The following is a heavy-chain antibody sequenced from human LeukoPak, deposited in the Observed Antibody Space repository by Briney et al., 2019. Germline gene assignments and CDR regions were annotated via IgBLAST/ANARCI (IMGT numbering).Heavy chain of an antibody. CDR3: AKDREWLVRKGVGYFDY. J-gene: IGHJ4*02. V-gene: IGHV3-30*02. Sequence: GGSLRLSCAASGFTFSSYGMHWVRQAPGKGLEWVAFIWYDGSNKYYADSVKGRFTISRDNSKNTLYLQMNSLRAEDTAVYYCAKDREWLVRKGVGYFDYWGQGTLVTVSS. CDR2: IWYDGSNK. D-gene: IGHD6-19*01. CDR1: GFTFSSYG.